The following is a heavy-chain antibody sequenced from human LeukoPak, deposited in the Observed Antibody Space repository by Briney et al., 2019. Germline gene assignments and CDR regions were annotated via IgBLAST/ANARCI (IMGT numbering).Heavy chain of an antibody. Sequence: SETLSLTCTVSGDSISRYYWSCIRQPAGKGLEWLGRIYTSGSTNYNTSLKSRVTMSVDTSKNQFSLKLSSMTAADTAVYYCARNLFHSGSYYPFGYWGQGTLVTVSS. D-gene: IGHD1-26*01. CDR2: IYTSGST. V-gene: IGHV4-4*07. CDR1: GDSISRYY. J-gene: IGHJ4*02. CDR3: ARNLFHSGSYYPFGY.